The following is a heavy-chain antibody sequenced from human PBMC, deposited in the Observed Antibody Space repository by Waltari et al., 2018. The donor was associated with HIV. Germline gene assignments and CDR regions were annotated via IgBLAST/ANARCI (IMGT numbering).Heavy chain of an antibody. V-gene: IGHV4-59*01. J-gene: IGHJ5*02. CDR1: GGSISSYY. CDR3: ARGVEYSPNWFDP. D-gene: IGHD3-3*01. Sequence: QVQLQESGPGLVKPSETLSLTCTVSGGSISSYYWSWIRQPPGKGLEWIGYIYYSGSTNDNPSLKSRVTISVDTSKNQFSLKLSSVTAADTAVYYCARGVEYSPNWFDPWGQGTLVTVSS. CDR2: IYYSGST.